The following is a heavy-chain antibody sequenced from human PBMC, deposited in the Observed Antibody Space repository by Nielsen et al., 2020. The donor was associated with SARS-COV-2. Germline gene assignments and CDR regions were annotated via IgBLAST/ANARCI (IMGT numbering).Heavy chain of an antibody. Sequence: ASVKVSCKVSGYTFTSYDINWVRKANGQGLEWLGWMKPSSGNTGYAQKLQGRVTMTRNTSISTAYMELSSLRSEDTAVYYCASSVGAYFYYCMDVWGQGTTVTVSS. CDR3: ASSVGAYFYYCMDV. J-gene: IGHJ6*02. V-gene: IGHV1-8*01. D-gene: IGHD3-16*01. CDR1: GYTFTSYD. CDR2: MKPSSGNT.